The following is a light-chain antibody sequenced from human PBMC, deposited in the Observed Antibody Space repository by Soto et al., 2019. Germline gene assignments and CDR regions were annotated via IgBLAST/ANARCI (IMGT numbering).Light chain of an antibody. J-gene: IGLJ1*01. V-gene: IGLV2-11*01. CDR1: SSDVGGYNY. CDR2: DVS. CDR3: CSYAGSYPYV. Sequence: QSALTQPRSVSGSPGQSVTISCSGTSSDVGGYNYVSWYQQHPGKAPKLIIYDVSKRPSGVPDRFSGSKSGNTASVTISGLQAEEEADYYCCSYAGSYPYVFGTGTKVTVL.